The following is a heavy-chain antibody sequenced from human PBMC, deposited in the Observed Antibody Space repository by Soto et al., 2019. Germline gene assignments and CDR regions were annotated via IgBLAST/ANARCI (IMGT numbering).Heavy chain of an antibody. J-gene: IGHJ5*02. CDR1: GYTFIRYG. V-gene: IGHV3-33*01. D-gene: IGHD3-10*01. CDR3: ARDGSGGAWGWFDP. Sequence: QVQLVESGGGVVQPGMSLRLSCAASGYTFIRYGMPWVRQPPGKGREWVAVIWDDGSNKYYADSVKGRFTISRDNSKNTVFLQMDSLRVEDTALYYCARDGSGGAWGWFDPWGQGTLVSVSS. CDR2: IWDDGSNK.